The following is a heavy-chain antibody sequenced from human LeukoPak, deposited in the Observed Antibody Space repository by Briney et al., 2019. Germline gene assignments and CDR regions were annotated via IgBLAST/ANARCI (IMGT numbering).Heavy chain of an antibody. D-gene: IGHD3-22*01. CDR1: GGSISSYY. V-gene: IGHV4-59*01. Sequence: SETLSLTCTVSGGSISSYYWSWIRQPPGKGLEWIGYIYYSGSTNYNPSLKSRVTISVDTSKNQFSLKLSSVTAADTAVYYCARVEDSSGYYWSAIDYWGQGTLVTVSS. J-gene: IGHJ4*02. CDR3: ARVEDSSGYYWSAIDY. CDR2: IYYSGST.